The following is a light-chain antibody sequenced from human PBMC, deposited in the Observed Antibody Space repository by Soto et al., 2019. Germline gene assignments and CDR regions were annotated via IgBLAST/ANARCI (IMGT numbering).Light chain of an antibody. Sequence: EILMTQSPATLSVPPGERATLSCRASQSITNNLAWYQHKPGQAPRLLIYRASARATGIPARFSGSGSGTEFTLTINSLQSEDFAVYYCQQYDSSPYTFGQGTKLEIK. CDR3: QQYDSSPYT. J-gene: IGKJ2*01. V-gene: IGKV3-15*01. CDR1: QSITNN. CDR2: RAS.